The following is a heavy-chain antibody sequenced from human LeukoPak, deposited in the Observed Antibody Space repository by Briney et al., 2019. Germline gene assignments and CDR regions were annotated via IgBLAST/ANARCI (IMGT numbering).Heavy chain of an antibody. V-gene: IGHV3-21*04. CDR3: AKDLRYYDYVWGSYRYVDWFDP. CDR1: GFTFSSYT. Sequence: GGSLRLSCAASGFTFSSYTMNWVRQAPGKGLEWVSIISSGSSYIHYADSVKGRFTISRDNSKNTLYLQMNSLRAEDTAVYYCAKDLRYYDYVWGSYRYVDWFDPWGQGTLVTVSS. CDR2: ISSGSSYI. J-gene: IGHJ5*02. D-gene: IGHD3-16*02.